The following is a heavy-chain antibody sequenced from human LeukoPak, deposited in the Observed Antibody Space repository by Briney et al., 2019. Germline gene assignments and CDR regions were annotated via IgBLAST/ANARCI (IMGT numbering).Heavy chain of an antibody. Sequence: PGGSLRLSCAASGFTFDDYAMHWVRHAPGKGLEWVSGISWNSGSIGYADSVKGRFTISRDNAKNSLYLQMNSLRAEDTALYYCAKDMVRGVMRLWFDYWGQGTLVTVSS. CDR1: GFTFDDYA. D-gene: IGHD3-10*01. J-gene: IGHJ4*02. CDR3: AKDMVRGVMRLWFDY. V-gene: IGHV3-9*01. CDR2: ISWNSGSI.